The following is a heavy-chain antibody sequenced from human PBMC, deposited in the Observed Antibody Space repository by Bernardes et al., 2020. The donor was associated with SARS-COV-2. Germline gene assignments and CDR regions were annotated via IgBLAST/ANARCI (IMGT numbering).Heavy chain of an antibody. CDR2: ISGSGSTT. Sequence: GGSLRLSCASSGFTFTKCDMSWVRQAPGKGLEWISGISGSGSTTYYADPVKGRFTISRDNSRNTLFLQMDSLRAEDTAVYYCAKDDIRPLFGAPVFDSWGQGTLATVSS. CDR1: GFTFTKCD. D-gene: IGHD3-3*01. V-gene: IGHV3-23*01. CDR3: AKDDIRPLFGAPVFDS. J-gene: IGHJ4*02.